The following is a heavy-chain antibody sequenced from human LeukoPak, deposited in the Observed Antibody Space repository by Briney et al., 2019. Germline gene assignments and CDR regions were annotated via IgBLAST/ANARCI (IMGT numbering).Heavy chain of an antibody. V-gene: IGHV3-72*01. J-gene: IGHJ4*02. CDR2: TRNKANSYTT. CDR3: ARVLGYYDSSGYYYVGYFDY. D-gene: IGHD3-22*01. Sequence: GGSLRLSCAASGFTFSDHYMDWVRQAPGKGLEWVGLTRNKANSYTTEYAASVKGRFTISRDDSKNSLYLQMNSLKTEDTAVYYCARVLGYYDSSGYYYVGYFDYWGQGTLVTVSS. CDR1: GFTFSDHY.